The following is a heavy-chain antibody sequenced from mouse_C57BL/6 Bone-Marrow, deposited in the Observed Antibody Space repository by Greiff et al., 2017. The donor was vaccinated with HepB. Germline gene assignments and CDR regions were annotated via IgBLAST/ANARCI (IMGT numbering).Heavy chain of an antibody. V-gene: IGHV1-42*01. J-gene: IGHJ4*01. CDR3: ARDSSGYLGYYYAMDY. Sequence: EVQLQQSGPELVKPGASVKIYCKASGYSFTGYYMNWVKQSPEKSLEWIGEINPSTGGTTYNQKFKAKATLTVDKSSSTAYMQLKSLTSEDSAVYYCARDSSGYLGYYYAMDYWGQGTSVTVSS. D-gene: IGHD3-2*02. CDR1: GYSFTGYY. CDR2: INPSTGGT.